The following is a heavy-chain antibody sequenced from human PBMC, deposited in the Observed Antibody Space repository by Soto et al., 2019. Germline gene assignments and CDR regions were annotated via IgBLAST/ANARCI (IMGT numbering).Heavy chain of an antibody. CDR1: GGSISSSSYY. J-gene: IGHJ5*02. Sequence: SETLSLTCTVSGGSISSSSYYWGWIRQPPGKGLEWIGSIYYSGSTYYNPSLKSRVTISVDTSKNQFSLKLSSVTAADTAVYYCARHWDPNDYGDYDPRGWFDPWGQGTLVTVSS. CDR3: ARHWDPNDYGDYDPRGWFDP. CDR2: IYYSGST. V-gene: IGHV4-39*01. D-gene: IGHD4-17*01.